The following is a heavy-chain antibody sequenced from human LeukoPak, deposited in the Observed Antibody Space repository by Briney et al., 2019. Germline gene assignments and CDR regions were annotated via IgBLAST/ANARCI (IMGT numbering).Heavy chain of an antibody. D-gene: IGHD2/OR15-2a*01. J-gene: IGHJ4*02. CDR1: GGSISSGGYY. CDR2: IYYTGST. CDR3: ARFSQYYDSPTHYLDY. V-gene: IGHV4-61*08. Sequence: PSQTLSLTCAVSGGSISSGGYYWRWVRQPPGAGLEWLAYIYYTGSTNYNPSLKTRLTISVDTSKNQFSLRLNSVTAADTAVYYCARFSQYYDSPTHYLDYWGQGILVTVSS.